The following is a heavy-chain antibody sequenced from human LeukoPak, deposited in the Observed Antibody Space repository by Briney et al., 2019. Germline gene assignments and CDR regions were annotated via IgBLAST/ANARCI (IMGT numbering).Heavy chain of an antibody. CDR1: GFTFSSCE. D-gene: IGHD3-10*01. V-gene: IGHV3-48*03. CDR3: AREGQYGSGIDY. CDR2: ISSSGSTI. J-gene: IGHJ4*02. Sequence: GGSLRLSCAVSGFTFSSCEMNWVRQAPGKGLEGVSYISSSGSTIYYADSVKGRFTISRDNAKNSLYLQMNSLRAEDTAVYYCAREGQYGSGIDYWGQGTLVTVSS.